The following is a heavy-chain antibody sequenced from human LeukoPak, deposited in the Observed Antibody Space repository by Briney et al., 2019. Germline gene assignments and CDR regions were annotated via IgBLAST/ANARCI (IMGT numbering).Heavy chain of an antibody. Sequence: SETLSLTCTVSGGSISSYYWSWIRQPPGKGLEYIGRIYTSGNTNYNPSLKSRVTMSVDTSKNQFALRLNSVTAADTAVYYCATLTVTESFDYWGQGTLVTVSS. J-gene: IGHJ4*02. CDR3: ATLTVTESFDY. V-gene: IGHV4-4*07. CDR1: GGSISSYY. D-gene: IGHD4-17*01. CDR2: IYTSGNT.